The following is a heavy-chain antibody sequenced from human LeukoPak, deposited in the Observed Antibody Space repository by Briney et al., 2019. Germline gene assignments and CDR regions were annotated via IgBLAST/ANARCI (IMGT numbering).Heavy chain of an antibody. CDR1: GGSISSYY. CDR3: ARGNWNDVVGYYFDY. J-gene: IGHJ4*02. Sequence: SETLSLTCTVSGGSISSYYWSWIRQPPGKGLEWIGYIYYSGSTNYNPSLKSRVTISVDTSKNQFSLKLSSVTAADTAVYYCARGNWNDVVGYYFDYGGQGTLVTVSS. CDR2: IYYSGST. V-gene: IGHV4-59*08. D-gene: IGHD1-1*01.